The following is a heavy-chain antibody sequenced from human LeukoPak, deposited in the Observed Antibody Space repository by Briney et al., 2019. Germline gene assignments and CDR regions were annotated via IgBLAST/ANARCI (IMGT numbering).Heavy chain of an antibody. J-gene: IGHJ1*01. CDR3: ARDLGSTPGGYFQH. CDR2: INPNSGGT. CDR1: GGTFSSYA. V-gene: IGHV1-2*02. Sequence: GASVKVSCKASGGTFSSYAISWVRQAPGQGLEWMGWINPNSGGTNYAQKFQGRVTMTRDTSISTAYMELSRLRSDDTAVYYCARDLGSTPGGYFQHWGQGTLVTVSS. D-gene: IGHD2-2*01.